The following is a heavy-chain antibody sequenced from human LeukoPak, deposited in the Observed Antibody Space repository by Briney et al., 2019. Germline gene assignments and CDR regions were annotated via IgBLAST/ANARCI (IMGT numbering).Heavy chain of an antibody. CDR1: GFTFSSYW. CDR3: ARGGYCSSTSCTEYYFDY. V-gene: IGHV3-74*01. J-gene: IGHJ4*02. CDR2: INSDGSST. Sequence: GGSLRLSCAASGFTFSSYWMHWVRQAPGKGLVWVSRINSDGSSTSYADSVKGRFTISRDNAENTLYLQMNSLRAEDTAVYYCARGGYCSSTSCTEYYFDYWGQGTLVTVSS. D-gene: IGHD2-2*01.